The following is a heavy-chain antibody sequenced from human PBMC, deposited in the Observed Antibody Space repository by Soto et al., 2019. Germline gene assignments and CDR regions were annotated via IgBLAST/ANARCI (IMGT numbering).Heavy chain of an antibody. J-gene: IGHJ3*02. CDR2: IKQDGSEK. V-gene: IGHV3-7*01. Sequence: GGSLRLSCAASGFTFSSYWMSWVRQAPGKGLEWVATIKQDGSEKYYVYSVKGRFTISRDNGKNSLYLQMNSLRAEDTAVYYCARDAGGLRPFAFDIWGQGTMVTVSS. D-gene: IGHD4-17*01. CDR3: ARDAGGLRPFAFDI. CDR1: GFTFSSYW.